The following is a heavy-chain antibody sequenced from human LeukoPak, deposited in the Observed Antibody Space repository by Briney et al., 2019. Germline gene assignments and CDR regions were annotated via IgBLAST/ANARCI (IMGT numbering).Heavy chain of an antibody. CDR2: INPNSGGT. Sequence: ASVKVSCKASGYTLTGYHMHWVRQAPGQGLEWMGWINPNSGGTNYAQKFQGRVTMTRDTSISTAYMELSRLRSDDTAVYYCARDGLASLWFGGTDPWGQGTLVTVSS. D-gene: IGHD3-10*01. CDR3: ARDGLASLWFGGTDP. V-gene: IGHV1-2*02. J-gene: IGHJ5*02. CDR1: GYTLTGYH.